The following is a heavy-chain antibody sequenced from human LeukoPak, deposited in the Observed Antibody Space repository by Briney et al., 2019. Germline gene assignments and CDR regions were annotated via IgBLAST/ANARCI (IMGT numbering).Heavy chain of an antibody. CDR3: ARDRGANWYFDL. Sequence: PGRSLRLSCAASGFTFSSYGMHWVRQAPGKGLEWVAVISYDGSNKYYADSVKGRFTISRDNSKNTLYLQMNSLRAEDTAVYYCARDRGANWYFDLWGRGTLVTVSS. D-gene: IGHD3-16*01. CDR1: GFTFSSYG. CDR2: ISYDGSNK. J-gene: IGHJ2*01. V-gene: IGHV3-30*03.